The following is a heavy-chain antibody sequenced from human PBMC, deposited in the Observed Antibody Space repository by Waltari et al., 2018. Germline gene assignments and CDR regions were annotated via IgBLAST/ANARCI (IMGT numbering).Heavy chain of an antibody. CDR3: ARLPSSSWYYYYGMDV. CDR2: IYYSGST. Sequence: QVQLQESGPGLVKPSETLSLTCTVSGGSISSYYWSWIRQPPGKGLEWIGYIYYSGSTNYNPSLKSRVTISVDTSKNQFSLKLSSVTAADTAVYYCARLPSSSWYYYYGMDVWGQGTTVTVSS. D-gene: IGHD6-13*01. J-gene: IGHJ6*02. V-gene: IGHV4-59*01. CDR1: GGSISSYY.